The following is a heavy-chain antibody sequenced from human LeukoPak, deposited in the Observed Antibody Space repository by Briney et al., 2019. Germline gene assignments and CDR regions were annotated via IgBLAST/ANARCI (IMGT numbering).Heavy chain of an antibody. CDR3: ARGRVGGVKWPYGY. CDR1: GGSFSGYY. J-gene: IGHJ4*02. Sequence: SETLSLTCAVYGGSFSGYYWSWIRQPPGKGLEWIGEINHSGSTNYNPSLKSRVTISVDTSKNQFSLKLSSVTAADTAVYYCARGRVGGVKWPYGYWGKETLVPVS. V-gene: IGHV4-34*01. CDR2: INHSGST. D-gene: IGHD3-16*01.